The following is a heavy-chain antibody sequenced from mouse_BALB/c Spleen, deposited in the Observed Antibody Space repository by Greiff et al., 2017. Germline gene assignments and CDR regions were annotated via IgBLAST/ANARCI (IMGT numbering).Heavy chain of an antibody. Sequence: VQLKESGGGLVQPGGSLKLSCAASGFTFSSYGMSWVRQTPDKRLELVATINSNGGSTYYPDSVKGRFTISRDKAKNTLYLQLSSLKSEDTAIYYCSRGRGSSTKWYAMDYWGQGTSVTVSS. CDR3: SRGRGSSTKWYAMDY. CDR1: GFTFSSYG. D-gene: IGHD1-1*01. CDR2: INSNGGST. V-gene: IGHV5-6-3*01. J-gene: IGHJ4*01.